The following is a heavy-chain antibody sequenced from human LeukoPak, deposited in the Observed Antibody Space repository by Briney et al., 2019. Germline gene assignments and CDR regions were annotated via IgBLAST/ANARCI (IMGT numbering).Heavy chain of an antibody. CDR3: ARDLALDAFDI. V-gene: IGHV3-66*01. J-gene: IGHJ3*02. Sequence: GGSLRLSCAASEFSVGSNYMTWVRQAPGKGLEWVSVIYSGGSTYYADSVKGRFTISRDNSKNTLYLQMNSLRAEDTAVYYCARDLALDAFDIWGQGTMVTVSS. CDR2: IYSGGST. CDR1: EFSVGSNY.